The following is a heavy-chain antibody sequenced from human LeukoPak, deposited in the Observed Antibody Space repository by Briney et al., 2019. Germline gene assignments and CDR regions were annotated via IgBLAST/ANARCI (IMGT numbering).Heavy chain of an antibody. V-gene: IGHV3-23*01. CDR2: ISGSGGST. CDR3: ATPITIFDTGGVDY. Sequence: GGSLRLSCAASGFTFSSYAMNWVRQAPGKGLEWVSGISGSGGSTYYADSVKGRFSISRDNSKNTLYLQMNSLSAEDTAVYYCATPITIFDTGGVDYWGQGTLVTVSS. J-gene: IGHJ4*02. D-gene: IGHD3-3*01. CDR1: GFTFSSYA.